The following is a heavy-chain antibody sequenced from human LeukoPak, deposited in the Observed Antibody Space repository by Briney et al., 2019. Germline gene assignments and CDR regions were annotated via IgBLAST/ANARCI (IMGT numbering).Heavy chain of an antibody. Sequence: ASVKVSCKASGYTFTSYYMHWVRQAPGQGLEWMGIINPSGVSTSYAQRFQGRVTMTRDTFTSTVFMELRSLRSDDTAVYYCARGPRGNSGWSRGPIDYWGQGTLVTVSS. CDR2: INPSGVST. J-gene: IGHJ4*02. CDR3: ARGPRGNSGWSRGPIDY. CDR1: GYTFTSYY. V-gene: IGHV1-46*01. D-gene: IGHD6-19*01.